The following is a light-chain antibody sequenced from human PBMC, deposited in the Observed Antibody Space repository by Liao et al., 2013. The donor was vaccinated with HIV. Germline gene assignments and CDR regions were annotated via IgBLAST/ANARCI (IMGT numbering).Light chain of an antibody. CDR3: QVWDSSSDVV. Sequence: SYELTQPPSVSVAPGKTARITCGGNNIGSKSVHWYQQKPGQAPVLVIYYDSDRPSGIPERFSGSNSGNTATLTISRVEAGDEADYYCQVWDSSSDVVFGGGTEADRP. CDR2: YDS. J-gene: IGLJ2*01. CDR1: NIGSKS. V-gene: IGLV3-21*01.